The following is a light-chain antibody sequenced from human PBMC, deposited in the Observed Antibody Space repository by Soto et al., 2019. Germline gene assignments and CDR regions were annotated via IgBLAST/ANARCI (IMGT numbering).Light chain of an antibody. J-gene: IGLJ1*01. CDR2: TVS. V-gene: IGLV2-14*01. CDR3: CSFASSTPYV. Sequence: QSVLTQPASVSGSPGQSITISCTGTSSDVGANIFVSWYQQHPGKVPKLMIYTVSSRPSGVSQRFSGSKSGNTASLTISGLQAEDEADYYCCSFASSTPYVFGTGTKVTVL. CDR1: SSDVGANIF.